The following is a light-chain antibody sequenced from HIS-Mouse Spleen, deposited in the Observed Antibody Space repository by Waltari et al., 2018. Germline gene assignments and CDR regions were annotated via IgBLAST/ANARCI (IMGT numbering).Light chain of an antibody. J-gene: IGLJ3*02. V-gene: IGLV3-10*01. Sequence: SYELTQPPSVSVSPGQTARITCSGAALPTKYAYWYQQKSGQAPVLVIYEDTKRPPGIPERFSGSSSGTMATLTISGAQVEDEADYYCYSTDSSGNHRRVFGGGTKLTVL. CDR3: YSTDSSGNHRRV. CDR1: ALPTKY. CDR2: EDT.